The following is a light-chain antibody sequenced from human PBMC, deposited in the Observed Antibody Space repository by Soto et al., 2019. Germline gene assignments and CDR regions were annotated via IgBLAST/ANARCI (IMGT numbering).Light chain of an antibody. CDR2: DAS. CDR3: VQHNSFPLT. V-gene: IGKV1-17*01. CDR1: RGIRSD. J-gene: IGKJ4*01. Sequence: DIQMTQSPSSLSASVGDRVTITCRASRGIRSDLGWYQQKPGKAPQRLIFDASSLQSGVPSRFSGSGSGTEFTLTISSLQPEDFAVYYCVQHNSFPLTFGGGTKVEMK.